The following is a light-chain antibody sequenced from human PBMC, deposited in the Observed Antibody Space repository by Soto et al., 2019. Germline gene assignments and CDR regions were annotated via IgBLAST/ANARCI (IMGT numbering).Light chain of an antibody. V-gene: IGKV1-5*03. J-gene: IGKJ1*01. CDR1: QSISTW. CDR3: QQYNSYSWT. CDR2: KAS. Sequence: DIQMTQSPSTLSASIGDRVTITCRASQSISTWVAWYQQRPGKVPKFLIYKASSLESGVPSRFSGSGSGTEFTLTISSLQPDDFATYYCQQYNSYSWTFGQGTKVEIK.